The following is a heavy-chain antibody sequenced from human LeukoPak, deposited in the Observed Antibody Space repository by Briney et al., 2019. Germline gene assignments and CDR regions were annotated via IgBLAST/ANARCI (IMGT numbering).Heavy chain of an antibody. V-gene: IGHV4-39*01. CDR2: IYYSGSA. D-gene: IGHD5-24*01. J-gene: IGHJ5*02. CDR3: ARGMGFDP. CDR1: GGSISSNSYY. Sequence: PSETLSLTCTVSGGSISSNSYYWGWIRQPPGKGLEWIGSIYYSGSAYYNPSLKSRVTISVDTSKNQFSLKLSSVTAADTAVYYCARGMGFDPWGQGTLVTVSS.